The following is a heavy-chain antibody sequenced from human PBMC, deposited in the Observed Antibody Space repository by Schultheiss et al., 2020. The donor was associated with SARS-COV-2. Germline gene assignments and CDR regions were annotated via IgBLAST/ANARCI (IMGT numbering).Heavy chain of an antibody. V-gene: IGHV3-48*01. D-gene: IGHD3-10*01. CDR2: ISSSGSTI. CDR3: ARFFPSGFGTCFDY. CDR1: GFTFSSYS. Sequence: GGSLRLSCAASGFTFSSYSMNWVRQAPGKGLEWVSYISSSGSTIYYADSVKGRFTISRENAKNSLYLQMNSLRAEDTAVYYCARFFPSGFGTCFDYWGQGTLVTVSS. J-gene: IGHJ4*02.